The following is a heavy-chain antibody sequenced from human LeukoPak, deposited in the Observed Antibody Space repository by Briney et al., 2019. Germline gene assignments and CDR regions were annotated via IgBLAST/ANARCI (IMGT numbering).Heavy chain of an antibody. D-gene: IGHD2-2*01. Sequence: GASVKVSCKASGYTFTSYDINWVRQATGQGLEWMGWMNPNSGNTGYAQKFQGRVTMTRNTSISTAYMELSSLRSEDTAVYYCARGVRVLPAANYYYYYYMDVWGKGTTVNVSS. CDR1: GYTFTSYD. J-gene: IGHJ6*03. V-gene: IGHV1-8*01. CDR2: MNPNSGNT. CDR3: ARGVRVLPAANYYYYYYMDV.